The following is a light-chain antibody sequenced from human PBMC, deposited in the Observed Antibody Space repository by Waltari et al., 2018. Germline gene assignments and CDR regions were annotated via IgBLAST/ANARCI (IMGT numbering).Light chain of an antibody. CDR3: SSYAGGSSLM. V-gene: IGLV2-8*01. J-gene: IGLJ3*02. Sequence: QSALTQPPSASGSPGQSITISCHGLSTDVQGYDPFLCYQQHPGKAPKLLIDEVTKRPSGVPDRFSGSKSDNTASLAVSGLQAEDEADYYCSSYAGGSSLMFGGGTKLTVL. CDR2: EVT. CDR1: STDVQGYDP.